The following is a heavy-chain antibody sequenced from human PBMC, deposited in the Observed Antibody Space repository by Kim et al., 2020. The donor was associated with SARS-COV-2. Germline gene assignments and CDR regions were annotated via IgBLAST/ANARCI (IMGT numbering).Heavy chain of an antibody. CDR1: GGSISSGDYY. D-gene: IGHD5-12*01. CDR3: ARGVRSAYDWDY. V-gene: IGHV4-30-4*01. J-gene: IGHJ4*02. Sequence: SETLSLTCTVSGGSISSGDYYWIWIRQPPGKGLEWIGYIYYSGSTYYNPSLKSRLTISLDTSNNQFSLKLSSVTAADTAVYYCARGVRSAYDWDYWGQGALVTVSS. CDR2: IYYSGST.